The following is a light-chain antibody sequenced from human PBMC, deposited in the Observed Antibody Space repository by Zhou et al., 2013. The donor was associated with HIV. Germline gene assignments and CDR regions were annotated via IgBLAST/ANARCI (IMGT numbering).Light chain of an antibody. J-gene: IGKJ4*01. CDR2: AAS. CDR3: QQSYSTPLT. CDR1: QGISSY. V-gene: IGKV1-39*01. Sequence: DIQLTQSPSFLSASVGDRVTITCRASQGISSYLAWYQQKPGKAPKLLIYAASTLQSGVPSRFSGSGSGTDFTLTISSLQPEDFATYYCQQSYSTPLTFGRRDRRWRSN.